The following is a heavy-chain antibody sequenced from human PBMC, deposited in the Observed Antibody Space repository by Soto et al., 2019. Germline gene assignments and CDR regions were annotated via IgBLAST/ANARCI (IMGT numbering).Heavy chain of an antibody. D-gene: IGHD6-13*01. Sequence: EVQLVESGGGLVQPGRSLRLSCAASGFTFDDYAMHWVRQAPGKGLEWVSGISWNSGSIGYADSVKGRFTISRDNAKNSLYLQMNSLRAEDTALYYCAKDSRYSSSWYGYFQHWGQGTLVTVSS. J-gene: IGHJ1*01. V-gene: IGHV3-9*01. CDR2: ISWNSGSI. CDR1: GFTFDDYA. CDR3: AKDSRYSSSWYGYFQH.